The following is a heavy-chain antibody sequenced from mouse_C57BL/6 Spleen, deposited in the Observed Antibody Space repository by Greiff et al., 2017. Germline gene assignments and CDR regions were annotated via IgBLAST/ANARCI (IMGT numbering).Heavy chain of an antibody. J-gene: IGHJ4*01. CDR1: GYTFTSYW. CDR3: ARSEGYAGAMDY. CDR2: IDPSDSYT. Sequence: QVQLKESGAELVKPGASVKLSCKASGYTFTSYWMQWVKQRPGQGLEWIGEIDPSDSYTNYNQKFKGKATLTVDTSSSTAYMQLSSLTSEDSAVYYCARSEGYAGAMDYWGQGTSVTVSS. D-gene: IGHD2-2*01. V-gene: IGHV1-50*01.